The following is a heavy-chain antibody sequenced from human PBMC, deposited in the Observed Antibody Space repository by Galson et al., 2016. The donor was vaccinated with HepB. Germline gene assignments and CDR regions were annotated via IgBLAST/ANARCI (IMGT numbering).Heavy chain of an antibody. V-gene: IGHV1-2*02. Sequence: SCKASGYTFTGYYMHWLRQAPGQGLEWMGWINPNSGGSDSAQNFQGRVTMTRDTSISTVYMELSRLRSDDTAVYYCARSTRGDYGYWGQGTQVTVSS. CDR2: INPNSGGS. CDR1: GYTFTGYY. D-gene: IGHD4-17*01. CDR3: ARSTRGDYGY. J-gene: IGHJ4*02.